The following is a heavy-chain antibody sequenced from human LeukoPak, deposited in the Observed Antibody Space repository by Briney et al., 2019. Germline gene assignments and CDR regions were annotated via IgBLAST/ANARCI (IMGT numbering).Heavy chain of an antibody. CDR1: GFTFSSYS. CDR2: ISSSSSYI. CDR3: ARAVVVASNWFDP. Sequence: SGGSLRLSCAASGFTFSSYSMNWVRQAPGKGLEWVSSISSSSSYIYYADSVKGRFTISRDNAKNSLYLQMNSLRAEDTAVYYCARAVVVASNWFDPWGQGTLVTVSS. D-gene: IGHD3-22*01. V-gene: IGHV3-21*01. J-gene: IGHJ5*02.